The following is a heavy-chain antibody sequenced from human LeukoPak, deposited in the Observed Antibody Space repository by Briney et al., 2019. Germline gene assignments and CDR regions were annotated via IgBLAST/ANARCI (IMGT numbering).Heavy chain of an antibody. CDR1: GLTFSSAW. Sequence: GGSLRLSCAASGLTFSSAWMHWVRQTPGKGLVWVSRIQSDGTTTYADSVRGRFTISRDNAKNTLYLRMNNLRAEDTAVYYCARDGSYKFDYWGQGTLVTVSS. CDR3: ARDGSYKFDY. D-gene: IGHD1-26*01. J-gene: IGHJ4*02. V-gene: IGHV3-74*01. CDR2: IQSDGTT.